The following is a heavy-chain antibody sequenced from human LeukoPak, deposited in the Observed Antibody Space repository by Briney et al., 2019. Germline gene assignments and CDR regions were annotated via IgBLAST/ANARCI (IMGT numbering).Heavy chain of an antibody. J-gene: IGHJ4*02. CDR3: AKNRVRAAAGPYDFDY. CDR1: GFTFSSYA. V-gene: IGHV3-23*01. CDR2: ISGSGGST. Sequence: GGSLRLSCAASGFTFSSYAMSWVRQAPGKGLEWVSAISGSGGSTYYADSVKGRFTISRDNSKNPLYLQMNSLRAEDTAVYYCAKNRVRAAAGPYDFDYWGQGTLVTVSS. D-gene: IGHD6-13*01.